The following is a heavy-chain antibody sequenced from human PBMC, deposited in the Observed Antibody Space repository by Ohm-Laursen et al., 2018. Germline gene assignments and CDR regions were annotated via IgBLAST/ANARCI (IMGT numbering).Heavy chain of an antibody. Sequence: SLRLSCTASGFAFSAYNMYWVRQAPGKGLEWVSSISGDVNYIYYADSVKGRFTISRDNAKSSLYLQMNSLRAEDTAVYYCARDWYYYDSNRFDYWGQGALVTVSS. CDR3: ARDWYYYDSNRFDY. CDR1: GFAFSAYN. V-gene: IGHV3-21*01. CDR2: ISGDVNYI. D-gene: IGHD3-22*01. J-gene: IGHJ4*02.